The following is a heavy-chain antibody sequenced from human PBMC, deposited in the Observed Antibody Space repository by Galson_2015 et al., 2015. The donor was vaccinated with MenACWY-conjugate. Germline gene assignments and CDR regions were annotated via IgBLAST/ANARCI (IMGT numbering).Heavy chain of an antibody. CDR1: GGSISSSNW. J-gene: IGHJ4*02. CDR2: IYHSGST. CDR3: ARGLSVARNSPLFDY. D-gene: IGHD2/OR15-2a*01. V-gene: IGHV4-4*02. Sequence: SETLSLTCAVSGGSISSSNWWSWVRQPPGKGLEWIGEIYHSGSTNYNPSLKSRVTISVDTSKNQFSLKLSSVTAADTAVYYCARGLSVARNSPLFDYWGQGTLVTDSS.